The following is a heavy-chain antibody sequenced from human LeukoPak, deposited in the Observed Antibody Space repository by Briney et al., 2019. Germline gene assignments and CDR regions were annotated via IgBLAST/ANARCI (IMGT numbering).Heavy chain of an antibody. J-gene: IGHJ5*02. CDR2: FCGSGST. D-gene: IGHD6-13*01. CDR1: GGSISSYC. Sequence: SETLSLTCTVSGGSISSYCWSWIRQPAGKGLEWIGRFCGSGSTNYNPSLKSRVTMSLDTSKNQFSLNLSSVTAADTAVYYCARGLLFSSSRNNWFDPWGQGTLVTSPQ. V-gene: IGHV4-4*07. CDR3: ARGLLFSSSRNNWFDP.